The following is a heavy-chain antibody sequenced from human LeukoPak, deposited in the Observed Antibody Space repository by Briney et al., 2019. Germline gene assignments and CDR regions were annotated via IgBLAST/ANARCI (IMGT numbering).Heavy chain of an antibody. CDR1: GLTFSTYW. V-gene: IGHV3-7*05. J-gene: IGHJ4*02. CDR2: IKEDGSEK. CDR3: ASTNRIQFFYYFDY. D-gene: IGHD5-18*01. Sequence: GGSLRLSCAASGLTFSTYWMTWVRQAPGKGLEWVANIKEDGSEKYYVDSVKGRFTISRDNAKNSLYLQMNSLRAEDTAVYYCASTNRIQFFYYFDYWGQGTLVTVSS.